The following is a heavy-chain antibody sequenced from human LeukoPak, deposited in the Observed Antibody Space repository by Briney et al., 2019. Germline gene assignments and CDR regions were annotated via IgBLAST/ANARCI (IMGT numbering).Heavy chain of an antibody. CDR2: ITSSSNTI. CDR1: GFTFSSYS. Sequence: GGSLRLSCAASGFTFSSYSMNWVRQAPGKGLEWVSYITSSSNTIYYADSVKGRFTISRDNAKNSLYLQMNSLRAEDTAVYYCARGVRQWLLTYYFDYWGQGTLVTVSS. J-gene: IGHJ4*02. D-gene: IGHD6-19*01. CDR3: ARGVRQWLLTYYFDY. V-gene: IGHV3-48*04.